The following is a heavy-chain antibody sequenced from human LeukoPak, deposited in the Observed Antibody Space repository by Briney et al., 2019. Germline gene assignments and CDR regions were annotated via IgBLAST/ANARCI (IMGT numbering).Heavy chain of an antibody. CDR2: VYYSGSA. J-gene: IGHJ4*02. CDR1: GGSISSSNYY. CDR3: VRRGSGITAVADY. Sequence: SETLSLTCTVSGGSISSSNYYWGWLRQPPGMTLEWLGSVYYSGSAFYNPSLKSRVPISVDTSKNLFSLDLGSVTAADTAVYYCVRRGSGITAVADYWGQGTLVTVCS. D-gene: IGHD1-20*01. V-gene: IGHV4-39*02.